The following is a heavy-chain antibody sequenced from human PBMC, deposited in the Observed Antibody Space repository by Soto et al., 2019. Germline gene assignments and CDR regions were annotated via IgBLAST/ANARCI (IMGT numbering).Heavy chain of an antibody. Sequence: QLQESGPGLVKPSQTLSLTCTVSGGSISSVGSYWSWIRQRPGKGLECLGYIYYSGNAYYNPSLKSRLTISVDTSRNQFSLELRSVSAADTAVYYCARQMGGDSSGYFDYWGQGTLVTVSS. J-gene: IGHJ4*02. D-gene: IGHD3-22*01. CDR1: GGSISSVGSY. CDR3: ARQMGGDSSGYFDY. V-gene: IGHV4-31*03. CDR2: IYYSGNA.